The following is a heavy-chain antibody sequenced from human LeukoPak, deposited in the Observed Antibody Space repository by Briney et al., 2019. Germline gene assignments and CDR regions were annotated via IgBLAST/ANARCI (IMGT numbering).Heavy chain of an antibody. CDR3: ASRDGYNSFDY. J-gene: IGHJ4*02. D-gene: IGHD5-24*01. CDR1: GGSISSGDYY. Sequence: SETLSLTCTVSGGSISSGDYYWSWIRQPPGKGLEWIGYIYYSGSTYYNPSLKSRVTISVDTSKNQFSLQLSSVTAADTAVYYCASRDGYNSFDYWGQGTLVTVSS. CDR2: IYYSGST. V-gene: IGHV4-30-4*08.